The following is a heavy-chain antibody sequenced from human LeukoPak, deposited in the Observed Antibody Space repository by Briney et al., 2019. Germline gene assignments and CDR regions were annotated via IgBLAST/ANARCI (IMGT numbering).Heavy chain of an antibody. Sequence: SETLSLTCAVYGGSFSGYYWSWIRQPPGKGLEWIGSIYHSGSTYYNPSLKSRVTISVDTSKIQFSLKLSSVTAADTAVYYCAIHVLFSSSLNDYWGQGTLVTVSS. V-gene: IGHV4-34*01. CDR2: IYHSGST. CDR3: AIHVLFSSSLNDY. D-gene: IGHD6-13*01. J-gene: IGHJ4*02. CDR1: GGSFSGYY.